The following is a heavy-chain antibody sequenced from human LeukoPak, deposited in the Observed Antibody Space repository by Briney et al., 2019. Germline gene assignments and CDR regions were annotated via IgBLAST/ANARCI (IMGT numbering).Heavy chain of an antibody. CDR3: AREKLGILTDTDAFDI. CDR2: INHSGST. J-gene: IGHJ3*02. V-gene: IGHV4-34*01. D-gene: IGHD3-9*01. CDR1: GGSFSGYY. Sequence: SETLSLTCAVYGGSFSGYYWSWIRQPPGKGLEWIGEINHSGSTNYNPSLKSRVTISVDTSKNQFSLKLSSVTAADTAVYYCAREKLGILTDTDAFDIWGQGTMVTVSS.